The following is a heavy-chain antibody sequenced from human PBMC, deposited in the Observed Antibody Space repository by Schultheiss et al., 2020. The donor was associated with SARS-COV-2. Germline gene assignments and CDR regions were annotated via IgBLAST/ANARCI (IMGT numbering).Heavy chain of an antibody. D-gene: IGHD3-3*01. V-gene: IGHV4-59*12. CDR3: ARGWAVFFIKPSPPTI. CDR1: GGSISSYY. J-gene: IGHJ4*02. CDR2: IYYSGST. Sequence: SETLSLTCTVSGGSISSYYWSWIRQPPGKGLEWIGSIYYSGSTYYNPSLKSRVTISVDTSKNQFSLKLSSVTAADTAVYYCARGWAVFFIKPSPPTIWGQGTLVTVSS.